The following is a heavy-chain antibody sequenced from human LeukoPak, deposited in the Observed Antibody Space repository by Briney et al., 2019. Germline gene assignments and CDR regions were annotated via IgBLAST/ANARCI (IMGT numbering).Heavy chain of an antibody. J-gene: IGHJ6*02. CDR1: GFTFSSYA. CDR2: ISNSGGST. D-gene: IGHD6-19*01. V-gene: IGHV3-23*01. Sequence: GGSLRLSCAASGFTFSSYAMSWVRQAPGKGLEWVSAISNSGGSTYYADSVKGRFTISRDNSKNTLNLQMNSLRAEDTAVYYCARDRIAVAGALYYYYYGMDVWGQGTTVTVSS. CDR3: ARDRIAVAGALYYYYYGMDV.